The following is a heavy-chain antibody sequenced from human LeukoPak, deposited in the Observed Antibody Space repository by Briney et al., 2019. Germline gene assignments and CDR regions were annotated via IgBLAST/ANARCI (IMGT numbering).Heavy chain of an antibody. CDR1: GFTFSSYW. CDR2: INSDGSST. D-gene: IGHD3-9*01. CDR3: ARDPTYDILIGYTDY. J-gene: IGHJ4*02. V-gene: IGHV3-74*01. Sequence: GGSLRLSCAASGFTFSSYWMHWVRQAPGKGLVWVSRINSDGSSTSYADSAKGRFTISRDNAKNTLYLQMNSLRAEDTAVYYCARDPTYDILIGYTDYWGQGTLVTVSS.